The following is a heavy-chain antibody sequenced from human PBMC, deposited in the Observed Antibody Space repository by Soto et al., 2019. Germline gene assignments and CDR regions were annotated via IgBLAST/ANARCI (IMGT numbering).Heavy chain of an antibody. V-gene: IGHV1-18*01. CDR3: ARDWSSCGGDCYSPNWFDP. CDR1: GYTFTSYG. CDR2: ISAYNGNT. D-gene: IGHD2-21*02. Sequence: ASVKVSCKASGYTFTSYGISWVRQAPGQGLEWMGWISAYNGNTNYAQKLQGRVTMTTDTSTSTAYMELRSLRSDDTAVYYCARDWSSCGGDCYSPNWFDPWGQGTLVTVTP. J-gene: IGHJ5*02.